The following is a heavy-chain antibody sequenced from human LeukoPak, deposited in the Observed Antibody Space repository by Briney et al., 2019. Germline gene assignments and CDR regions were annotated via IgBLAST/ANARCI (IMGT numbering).Heavy chain of an antibody. Sequence: ASVKVSCKASGYTFTSYGISWVRQAPGQGLEWMGWINPNSGGTNYAQKFQGRVTMTRDTSISTAYMELSRLRSDDTAVYYCARNYYDSSGYQGTLDYWGQGTLVTVSS. CDR2: INPNSGGT. J-gene: IGHJ4*02. CDR3: ARNYYDSSGYQGTLDY. V-gene: IGHV1-2*02. CDR1: GYTFTSYG. D-gene: IGHD3-22*01.